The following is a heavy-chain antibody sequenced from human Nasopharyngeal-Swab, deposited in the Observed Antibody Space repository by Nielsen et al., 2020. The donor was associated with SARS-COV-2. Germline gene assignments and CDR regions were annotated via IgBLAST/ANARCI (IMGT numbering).Heavy chain of an antibody. D-gene: IGHD6-13*01. CDR2: INPSGGST. Sequence: ASVKVSCKASGYTFTRYYMHWVRQAPGQGLEWMGIINPSGGSTCYAQKFQGRVTMTRDTSTSTVYMELSSLRSEDTAVYYCARDRISQQLVRGFWFDPWGQGTLVTVSS. CDR3: ARDRISQQLVRGFWFDP. CDR1: GYTFTRYY. J-gene: IGHJ5*02. V-gene: IGHV1-46*01.